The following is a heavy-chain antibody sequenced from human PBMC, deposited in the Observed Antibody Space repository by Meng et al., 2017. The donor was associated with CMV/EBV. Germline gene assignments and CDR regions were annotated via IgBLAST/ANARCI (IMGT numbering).Heavy chain of an antibody. Sequence: SSVKVSCKASGGTFSSYAVSWVRQAPGHGLEWMGGIIPIFGTANYAQKFQGRVTITTDESTGTAYMELSSLRSEDTAVYYCAADYGDYSDYWGQGTLVTVSS. V-gene: IGHV1-69*05. J-gene: IGHJ4*02. CDR2: IIPIFGTA. CDR3: AADYGDYSDY. CDR1: GGTFSSYA. D-gene: IGHD4-17*01.